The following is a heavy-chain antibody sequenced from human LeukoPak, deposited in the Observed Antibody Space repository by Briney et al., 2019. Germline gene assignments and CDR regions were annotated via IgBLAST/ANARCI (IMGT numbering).Heavy chain of an antibody. V-gene: IGHV4-4*09. D-gene: IGHD5-12*01. J-gene: IGHJ4*02. CDR1: RGSISGSIRSYY. CDR3: ARIPLGYSGAYYFDY. CDR2: ISSSGSV. Sequence: SETLSLTCTVSRGSISGSIRSYYWSWLRQPPGKGLEWIGYISSSGSVNDNPPLRSRVTISVDTSKNQFFLNLSSVSAADTAVYYCARIPLGYSGAYYFDYWGQGTLVTVSP.